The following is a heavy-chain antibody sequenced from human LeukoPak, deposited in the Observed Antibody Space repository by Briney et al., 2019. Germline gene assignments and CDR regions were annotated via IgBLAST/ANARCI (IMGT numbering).Heavy chain of an antibody. V-gene: IGHV1-8*01. CDR3: ASFYYDSSGYYSAFDI. CDR1: GYTLTSYY. CDR2: MNPNRDNT. D-gene: IGHD3-22*01. J-gene: IGHJ3*02. Sequence: SVKVSRKPSGYTLTSYYINWVRQATGQGLEWMGWMNPNRDNTGYAQKLQGRVTMTRNTSIITAYMELSSLRSEDTAVYYCASFYYDSSGYYSAFDIWGQGTMVTVSS.